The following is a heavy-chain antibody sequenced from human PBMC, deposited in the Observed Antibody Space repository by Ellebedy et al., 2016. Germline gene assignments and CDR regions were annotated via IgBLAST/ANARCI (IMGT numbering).Heavy chain of an antibody. CDR2: IKNKADGGTA. D-gene: IGHD2-2*01. Sequence: GGSLRLSCAASGFIFSNARMNWVRQAPGKGLEWVGRIKNKADGGTADYTEPVKGRFTILRDDSKNTVYLQMNSLKTEDTALYYCMDFSFSESWDHWGQGTLVTVSS. V-gene: IGHV3-15*01. J-gene: IGHJ4*02. CDR1: GFIFSNAR. CDR3: MDFSFSESWDH.